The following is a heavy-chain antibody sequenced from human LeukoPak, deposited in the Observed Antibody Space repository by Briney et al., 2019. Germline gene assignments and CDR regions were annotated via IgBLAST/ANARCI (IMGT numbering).Heavy chain of an antibody. CDR3: ARLATVTPPYFDY. V-gene: IGHV4-39*01. CDR2: IYYSGST. J-gene: IGHJ4*02. CDR1: GGSIRSSSYY. D-gene: IGHD4-17*01. Sequence: SETLSLTCTVSGGSIRSSSYYWGWIRQPPGKGLEWIGSIYYSGSTYYNPSLKSRVTISVDTSKNQFSLKLSSVTAADTAVYYCARLATVTPPYFDYWGQGTLVTVSS.